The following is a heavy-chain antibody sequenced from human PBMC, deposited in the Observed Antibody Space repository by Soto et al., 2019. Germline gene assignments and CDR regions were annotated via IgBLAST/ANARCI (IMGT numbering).Heavy chain of an antibody. J-gene: IGHJ6*02. CDR3: ARDPHDXGVPAGGVDV. V-gene: IGHV4-61*01. D-gene: IGHD4-17*01. CDR1: GGSVSSGTHY. CDR2: IYYTGST. Sequence: QVQLQESGPGLVKPSETLSLTCTVSGGSVSSGTHYWSWIRQPPGKGLEWIGYIYYTGSTKYNPSLKSRVTISVDTSKNQFSLKMNSVTAADTAVYYCARDPHDXGVPAGGVDVWGQGTTVTVSS.